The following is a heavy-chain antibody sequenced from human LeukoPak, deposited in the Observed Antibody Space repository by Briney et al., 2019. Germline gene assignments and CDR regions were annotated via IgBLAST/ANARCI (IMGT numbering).Heavy chain of an antibody. V-gene: IGHV3-23*01. J-gene: IGHJ4*02. CDR3: AKAPVTTCSGAYCYPFDY. Sequence: GGSLRLSCVASGFMFASVGMNWVRKAPGKGLEWVSAISVSGNTYHADSVKGRFTISRDSSKNTLYLQMNRLRAEDAAVYYCAKAPVTTCSGAYCYPFDYWGQGTLVTVSS. CDR2: ISVSGNT. D-gene: IGHD2-21*01. CDR1: GFMFASVG.